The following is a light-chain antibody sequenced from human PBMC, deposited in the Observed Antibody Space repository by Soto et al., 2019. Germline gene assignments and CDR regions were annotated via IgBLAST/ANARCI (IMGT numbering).Light chain of an antibody. CDR1: QSLRSSY. V-gene: IGKV3-20*01. CDR3: QQYSSSPRT. Sequence: EIVLTQCPGTLSLSPGEGGTLSCRASQSLRSSYLAWYQQKPGQAPRLLIYGASRRATGIPDRFSGSGSGTDFTLTINRLEPEDFAVYYCQQYSSSPRTFGQGTKVEVK. J-gene: IGKJ1*01. CDR2: GAS.